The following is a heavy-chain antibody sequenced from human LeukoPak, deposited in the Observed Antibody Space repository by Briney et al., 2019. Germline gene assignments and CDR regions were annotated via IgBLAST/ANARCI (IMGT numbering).Heavy chain of an antibody. Sequence: ASVKVSCKASGYTFTSYGISWVRQAPGQGLEWMGWISAYNVNTNYAQKLQGRVTMTTDTSTSTAYMELRSLRSDDTAVYYCARDSRDIVVVPAAGGLDDAFDIWGQGTMVTVSS. D-gene: IGHD2-2*01. J-gene: IGHJ3*02. CDR1: GYTFTSYG. CDR2: ISAYNVNT. V-gene: IGHV1-18*01. CDR3: ARDSRDIVVVPAAGGLDDAFDI.